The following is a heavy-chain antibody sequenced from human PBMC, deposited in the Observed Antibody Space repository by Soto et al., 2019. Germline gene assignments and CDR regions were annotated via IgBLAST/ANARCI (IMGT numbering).Heavy chain of an antibody. CDR1: GYTFTSYG. Sequence: ASVKVSCKASGYTFTSYGISWVRQAPGPGREWVGWIRAHNGDPRSAQNLQGRITMTTDTFTNTAYMELTSLTSDDTAVYYCARDWSRYYDSSGLMWFYWGRG. CDR2: IRAHNGDP. J-gene: IGHJ2*01. D-gene: IGHD3-22*01. CDR3: ARDWSRYYDSSGLMWFY. V-gene: IGHV1-18*01.